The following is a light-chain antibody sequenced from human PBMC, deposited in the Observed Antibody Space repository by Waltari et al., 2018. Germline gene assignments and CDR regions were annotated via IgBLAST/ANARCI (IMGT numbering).Light chain of an antibody. CDR1: SGPSTNV. CDR2: VNSDGSH. Sequence: QLVLTQSPSASASLGASVKLTCTLRSGPSTNVIAWLQKLPEKGPRYLMKVNSDGSHNKGDEIPDRFSGSSSGAERYLTISSLQSEDEADYYCQTGGHGTWVFGGGTKLTVL. CDR3: QTGGHGTWV. J-gene: IGLJ3*02. V-gene: IGLV4-69*01.